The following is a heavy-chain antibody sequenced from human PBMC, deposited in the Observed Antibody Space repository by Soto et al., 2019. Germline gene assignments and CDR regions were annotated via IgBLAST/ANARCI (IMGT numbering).Heavy chain of an antibody. V-gene: IGHV4-4*02. D-gene: IGHD3-10*01. J-gene: IGHJ6*03. CDR3: ARSSGDSGLRYYYYMDV. CDR2: IYHSGST. Sequence: PSETLSLTCAVSSGSISSSNWWSWVRQPPGKGLEWIGEIYHSGSTNYNPSLKSRVTISVDKSKNQFSLKLSSVTAADTAVYYCARSSGDSGLRYYYYMDVWGKGTTVTVSS. CDR1: SGSISSSNW.